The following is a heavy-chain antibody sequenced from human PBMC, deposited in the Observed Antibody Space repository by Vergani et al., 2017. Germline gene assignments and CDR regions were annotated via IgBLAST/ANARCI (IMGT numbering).Heavy chain of an antibody. CDR3: TTESGFGEFRN. CDR1: GFTFGDYA. Sequence: EVQLVESGGGLVQPGRSLRLSCTASGFTFGDYAMSWVRQAPGKGLEWVGFIRSKAYGGTTEYAASVKGRFTISRDDSKSIAYLQMNSLKTEDTAVYYCTTESGFGEFRNWGQGTLVTVSS. CDR2: IRSKAYGGTT. D-gene: IGHD3-10*01. V-gene: IGHV3-49*04. J-gene: IGHJ4*02.